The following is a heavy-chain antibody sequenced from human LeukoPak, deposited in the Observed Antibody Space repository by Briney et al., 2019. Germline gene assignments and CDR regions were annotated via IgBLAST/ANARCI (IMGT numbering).Heavy chain of an antibody. Sequence: ASVKVSCKASGYTFTDYDVNWVRQAPGQGLEWMGWINPDSGGTNYAQKFQGRVTMTRDTSITTAYMELSGLTSDDAAVYYCARDFPRTIGASGFDHWDQGTLVTVSS. V-gene: IGHV1-2*02. J-gene: IGHJ4*02. D-gene: IGHD6-13*01. CDR2: INPDSGGT. CDR3: ARDFPRTIGASGFDH. CDR1: GYTFTDYD.